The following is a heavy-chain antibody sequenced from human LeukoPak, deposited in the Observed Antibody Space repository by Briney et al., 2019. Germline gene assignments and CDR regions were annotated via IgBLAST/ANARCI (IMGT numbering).Heavy chain of an antibody. CDR3: ARGGDLDY. V-gene: IGHV4-59*01. CDR1: GGSISSYY. J-gene: IGHJ4*02. Sequence: SETLSLTCTVSGGSISSYYWNWIRQAPGKGLEWIGYVYYSGSTNYNPYLKSRVTISVDMSKNQFSLKLTSVTAADTAMYYCARGGDLDYWGQGTLVTVSS. CDR2: VYYSGST.